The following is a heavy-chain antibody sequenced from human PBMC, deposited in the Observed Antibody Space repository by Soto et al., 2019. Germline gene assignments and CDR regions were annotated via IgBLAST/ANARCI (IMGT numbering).Heavy chain of an antibody. Sequence: QDQLLQSGVEVKKPGASVKVSCKASGYSFTNYGITWVRQAPGQGFEWKGWISAYNGNTNYAQKFQGRVTMTTDAARSTAYLELRSLRSDDTAVYYCARDRGVAPPVAGNTHYYYYMDVWGKGTTVTVSS. CDR3: ARDRGVAPPVAGNTHYYYYMDV. D-gene: IGHD6-19*01. CDR2: ISAYNGNT. CDR1: GYSFTNYG. V-gene: IGHV1-18*01. J-gene: IGHJ6*03.